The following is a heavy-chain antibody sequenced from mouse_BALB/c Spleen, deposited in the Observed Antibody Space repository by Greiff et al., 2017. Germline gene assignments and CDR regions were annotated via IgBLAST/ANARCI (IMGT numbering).Heavy chain of an antibody. CDR1: GYSITSGYY. J-gene: IGHJ4*01. CDR2: ISYDGSN. V-gene: IGHV3-6*02. D-gene: IGHD2-14*01. CDR3: ARGYYRYPYYYAMDY. Sequence: ESGPGLVKPSQSLSLTCSVTGYSITSGYYWNWIRQFPGNKLEWMGYISYDGSNNYNPSLKNRISITRDTSKNQFFLKLNSVTTEDTATYYCARGYYRYPYYYAMDYWGQGTSVTVSS.